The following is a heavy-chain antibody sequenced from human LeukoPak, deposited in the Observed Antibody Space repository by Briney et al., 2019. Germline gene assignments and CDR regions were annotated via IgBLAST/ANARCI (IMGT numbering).Heavy chain of an antibody. J-gene: IGHJ5*02. CDR3: ARWQYQLLNLPSPHRTGAFDP. Sequence: PSETLSLTCTVSGGSISSYYWSWIRQPPGKGLEWIGYIYTSGGTNYNPSLKSGVTISVDTSKNQFSLKLSSVTAADTAVYYCARWQYQLLNLPSPHRTGAFDPWGQGTLVTVSS. V-gene: IGHV4-4*09. CDR1: GGSISSYY. CDR2: IYTSGGT. D-gene: IGHD2-2*01.